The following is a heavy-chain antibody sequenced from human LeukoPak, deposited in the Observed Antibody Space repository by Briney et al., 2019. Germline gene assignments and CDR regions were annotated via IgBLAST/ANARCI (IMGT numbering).Heavy chain of an antibody. D-gene: IGHD5-18*01. CDR3: ARTRGYSYDPSLDFDY. Sequence: WETLSLTCTVSSVSISSYYRSWIRQPPGKGLEWVGYIYYSGGTNYNPSLKSRVTISLDTSKNQFSLKLSSVTAADTAVYYCARTRGYSYDPSLDFDYRGQGTLVTLSS. CDR1: SVSISSYY. V-gene: IGHV4-59*01. CDR2: IYYSGGT. J-gene: IGHJ4*01.